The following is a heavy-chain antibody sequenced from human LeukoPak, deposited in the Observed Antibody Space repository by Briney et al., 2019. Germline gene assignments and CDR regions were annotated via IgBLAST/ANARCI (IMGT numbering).Heavy chain of an antibody. D-gene: IGHD4-17*01. Sequence: SVKVSCKASGYTFTGYYMHWVRQAPGQGLEWMGRTIPILGIANYAQKFQGRVTITADKSTSTAYMELSSLRSEDTAVYYCARDKVSALYGDASDYWGQGTLVTVSS. V-gene: IGHV1-69*04. J-gene: IGHJ4*02. CDR3: ARDKVSALYGDASDY. CDR1: GYTFTGYY. CDR2: TIPILGIA.